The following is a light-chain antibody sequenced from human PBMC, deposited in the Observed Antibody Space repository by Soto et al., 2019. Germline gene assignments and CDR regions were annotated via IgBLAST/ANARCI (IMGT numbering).Light chain of an antibody. CDR3: QQSYSTLLCT. J-gene: IGKJ2*02. Sequence: DIQMTQSPSSLSASVGDRVTITCRASQSISSYLNWYQQKPGKAPKLLIYAASSLQSGVPSRFSGSGSGTDFTLTISSLQPEDVATYYCQQSYSTLLCTFGQGTKLEI. CDR1: QSISSY. CDR2: AAS. V-gene: IGKV1-39*01.